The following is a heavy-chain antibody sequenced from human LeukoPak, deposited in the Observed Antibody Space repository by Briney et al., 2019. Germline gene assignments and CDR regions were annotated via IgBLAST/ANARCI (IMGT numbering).Heavy chain of an antibody. D-gene: IGHD3-22*01. CDR1: GGTFSSYT. J-gene: IGHJ5*02. Sequence: GSSVKVSXKASGGTFSSYTISWVRQAPGQGLEWMGRIIPILGIANYAQKFQGRVTITADKSTSTAYMELSSLRSEDTAVYYCGREDYYYDSSGYQIGGWFDPWGQGTLVTVSS. CDR2: IIPILGIA. CDR3: GREDYYYDSSGYQIGGWFDP. V-gene: IGHV1-69*04.